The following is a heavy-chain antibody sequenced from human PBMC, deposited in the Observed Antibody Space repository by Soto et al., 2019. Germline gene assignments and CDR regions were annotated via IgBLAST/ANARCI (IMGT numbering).Heavy chain of an antibody. CDR3: VRDTYYYHSSGPAPFEY. J-gene: IGHJ4*02. D-gene: IGHD3-22*01. CDR1: GYSFTTYG. V-gene: IGHV1-18*01. Sequence: QIQLVQSGTEVKRSGASVKVSCKTSGYSFTTYGLSWVRQAPGRGLEWLGWISGYNGNTNYAQKFQGTVSLTTDTPTTTGYMEIKSLSSDDTAVYYCVRDTYYYHSSGPAPFEYWGQGTQVTVSS. CDR2: ISGYNGNT.